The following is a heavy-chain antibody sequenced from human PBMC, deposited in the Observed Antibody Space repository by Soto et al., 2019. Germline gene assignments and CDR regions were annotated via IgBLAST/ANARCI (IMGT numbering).Heavy chain of an antibody. V-gene: IGHV1-69*13. D-gene: IGHD3-10*02. CDR2: IIPTFGRT. Sequence: GASVKVSCKASGDTFSSYAISWVRQAPGKGLEWMGKIIPTFGRTNYAQKFQGRLTISADDSTSTAYMELSSLVSEDTAVYYCARDPLSSFAMDVWGQGTTVTVS. CDR1: GDTFSSYA. CDR3: ARDPLSSFAMDV. J-gene: IGHJ6*02.